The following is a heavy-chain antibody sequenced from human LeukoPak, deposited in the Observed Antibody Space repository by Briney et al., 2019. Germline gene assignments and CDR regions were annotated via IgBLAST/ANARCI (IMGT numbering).Heavy chain of an antibody. CDR2: IRSKAYGGTI. CDR1: GFTFGDCA. V-gene: IGHV3-49*03. Sequence: GGSLRLSCAASGFTFGDCALSWFRQAPGKGLEWVGFIRSKAYGGTIEYAASVKGRFTISRDDSKSIAYLQMNSLKTEDTAVYYCTTDRISGSDWGQGTLVTVSS. CDR3: TTDRISGSD. D-gene: IGHD6-19*01. J-gene: IGHJ4*02.